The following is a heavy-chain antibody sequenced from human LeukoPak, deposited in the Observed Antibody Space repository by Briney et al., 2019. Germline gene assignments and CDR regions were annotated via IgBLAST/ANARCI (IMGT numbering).Heavy chain of an antibody. J-gene: IGHJ4*02. CDR2: VSPPGGGT. V-gene: IGHV3-21*01. CDR1: GFSFSYHG. D-gene: IGHD4-17*01. CDR3: ARVPNDYGDSYYFDY. Sequence: GGSLRLSCAASGFSFSYHGMNWVRQAPGKGLEWVSGVSPPGGGTYYADSVKGRFTISRDNAKNSLYLQMNSLRAEDTAVYYCARVPNDYGDSYYFDYWGQGTLVTVSS.